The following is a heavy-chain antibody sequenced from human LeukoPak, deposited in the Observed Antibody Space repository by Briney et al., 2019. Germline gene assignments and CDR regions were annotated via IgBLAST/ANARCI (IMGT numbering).Heavy chain of an antibody. V-gene: IGHV3-23*01. CDR1: GFTFSSYA. J-gene: IGHJ6*04. CDR2: VSDSGTRT. D-gene: IGHD2-21*01. CDR3: ARPGCGGNCYYRMDV. Sequence: GGSLRLSCAASGFTFSSYAMTWVRQAPGKGLEWVSAVSDSGTRTFYADSVKGRFAISRDNSRNTLFLQMNSLRADDTAVYYCARPGCGGNCYYRMDVCGKGATVTVPS.